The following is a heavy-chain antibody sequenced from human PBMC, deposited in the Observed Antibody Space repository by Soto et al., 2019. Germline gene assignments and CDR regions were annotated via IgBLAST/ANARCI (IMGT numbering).Heavy chain of an antibody. CDR3: GLGGYSGYDLGFARLDY. CDR1: GGSISSSSYY. Sequence: QLQLQESGPGLVKPSETLSLTCTVSGGSISSSSYYWGWIRQPPGKGLEWIGSIYYSGSTYYNPSLKSRVTISVDTSKNQFSLKLSSVTAADTAVYYCGLGGYSGYDLGFARLDYWGQGTLVTVSS. J-gene: IGHJ4*02. V-gene: IGHV4-39*01. CDR2: IYYSGST. D-gene: IGHD5-12*01.